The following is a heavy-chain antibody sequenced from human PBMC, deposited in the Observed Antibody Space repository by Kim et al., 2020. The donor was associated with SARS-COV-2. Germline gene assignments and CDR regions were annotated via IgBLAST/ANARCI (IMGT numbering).Heavy chain of an antibody. J-gene: IGHJ5*02. CDR1: GFTFNNYA. CDR3: AGYSTSRVVDP. CDR2: ITAGGGRT. Sequence: GGSLRLSCAASGFTFNNYAMTWVRQAPGKGLEWVSGITAGGGRTDYADSVKGRFTISRDNSKNTLYLQMNSLRDEDTALYHCAGYSTSRVVDPWGQGTLVTVSS. D-gene: IGHD5-12*01. V-gene: IGHV3-23*01.